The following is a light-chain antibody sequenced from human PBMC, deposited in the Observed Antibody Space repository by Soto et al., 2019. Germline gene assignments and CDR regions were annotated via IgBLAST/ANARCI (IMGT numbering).Light chain of an antibody. J-gene: IGKJ1*01. CDR3: QQYYSFPRT. Sequence: VIWVTQSPSLLSASTGDRVTISCRLSQDISYYLAWYQQKPGKAPELLIYGASTLQSGVPSRFSGSGSGTEFTLTISRLQSEDFATYYCQQYYSFPRTFDQGTKVDIK. V-gene: IGKV1D-8*01. CDR1: QDISYY. CDR2: GAS.